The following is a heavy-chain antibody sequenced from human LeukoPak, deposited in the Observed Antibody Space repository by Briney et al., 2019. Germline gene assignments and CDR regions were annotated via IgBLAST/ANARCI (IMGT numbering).Heavy chain of an antibody. J-gene: IGHJ4*02. D-gene: IGHD5-12*01. CDR1: GFTFSSYG. Sequence: GGSLRLSCAASGFTFSSYGMNWVRQAPGKGLEWVSGISGNGDITYYADSVKGRFTISRDNSKNTLYLQMNSLRAEDTAIYYCAKDDAWLRFLYWGQGTLVTVSS. V-gene: IGHV3-23*01. CDR2: ISGNGDIT. CDR3: AKDDAWLRFLY.